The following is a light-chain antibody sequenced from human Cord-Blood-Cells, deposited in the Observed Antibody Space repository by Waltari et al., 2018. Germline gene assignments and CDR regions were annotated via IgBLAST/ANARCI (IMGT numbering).Light chain of an antibody. J-gene: IGKJ5*01. CDR1: QSVSSSY. CDR2: GAS. CDR3: QQYGSWIT. Sequence: EIVLTQSPGTLSLSPGERATLSCRASQSVSSSYLAWYQQKPGQAPRLLIYGASRRANGIADRFSGSGSGTDVTLTISRLEPEDFAVYYCQQYGSWITFGQGTRLAIK. V-gene: IGKV3-20*01.